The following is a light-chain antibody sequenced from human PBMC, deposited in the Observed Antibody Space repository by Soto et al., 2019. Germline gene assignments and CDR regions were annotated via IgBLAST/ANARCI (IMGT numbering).Light chain of an antibody. CDR1: SSDVGSYNR. CDR2: EVN. V-gene: IGLV2-14*01. CDR3: SSHTSSNSWV. Sequence: QSVLTQPASVSGSPGQSIAISCTGTSSDVGSYNRVSWYQQPPGKAPKLMIYEVNNRPSGVSNRFSGSKSGNTASLTISGLQAEDEADYYCSSHTSSNSWVFGGGTKLTVL. J-gene: IGLJ3*02.